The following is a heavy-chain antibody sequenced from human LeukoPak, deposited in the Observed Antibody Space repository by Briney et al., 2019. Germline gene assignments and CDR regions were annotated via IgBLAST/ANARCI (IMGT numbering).Heavy chain of an antibody. CDR1: GYTFTSYY. J-gene: IGHJ4*02. CDR3: ARDYERPEIAAAGTPGY. V-gene: IGHV1-46*01. Sequence: ASVKVSCKASGYTFTSYYMHWVRQAPGQGLEWMGIINPSGGSTSYAQKFQGRVTMTRDMSTSTVYMELSSLRSEDTAVYYCARDYERPEIAAAGTPGYWGQGALVTVSS. CDR2: INPSGGST. D-gene: IGHD6-13*01.